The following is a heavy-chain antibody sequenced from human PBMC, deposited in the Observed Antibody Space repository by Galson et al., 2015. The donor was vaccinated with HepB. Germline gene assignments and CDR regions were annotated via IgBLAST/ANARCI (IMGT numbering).Heavy chain of an antibody. CDR2: IMPVFGTA. J-gene: IGHJ4*02. CDR3: ARGLALATMVSAFDG. Sequence: SVKVSCKASGDTFSNSAIHWVRQAPGHGLEWMGGIMPVFGTANYAQKVQGRVTITADESTITGYMEMSNLRSEDTAIYYCARGLALATMVSAFDGWGQGTLVTVSS. D-gene: IGHD5-24*01. CDR1: GDTFSNSA. V-gene: IGHV1-69*13.